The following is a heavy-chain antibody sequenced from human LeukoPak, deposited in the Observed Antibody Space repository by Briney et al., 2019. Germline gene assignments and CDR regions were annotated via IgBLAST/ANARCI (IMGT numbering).Heavy chain of an antibody. V-gene: IGHV4-30-4*01. J-gene: IGHJ1*01. CDR1: GGSISSGDYY. D-gene: IGHD2-2*01. CDR2: IYYSGST. Sequence: SETLSRTCTVSGGSISSGDYYWSWIRQPPGKGLEWIGYIYYSGSTYYNPSLKSRVTISVDTSKNQFSLKLSSVTASDTAVYYCARGPWCSSTSCPADYFQHWGQGTLVTVSS. CDR3: ARGPWCSSTSCPADYFQH.